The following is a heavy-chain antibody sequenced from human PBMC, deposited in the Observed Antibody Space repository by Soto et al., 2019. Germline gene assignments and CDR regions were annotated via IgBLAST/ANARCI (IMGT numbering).Heavy chain of an antibody. J-gene: IGHJ4*02. Sequence: PGGSLRLSCAASGFTFSSYAMHWVRQAPGKGLEWVAVISYDGSNKYYADSVKGRFTISRDNSKNTLYLQMNSLRAEDTAVYYCAREGANIVVVVAYYFDYWGQGTLVTVSS. CDR3: AREGANIVVVVAYYFDY. V-gene: IGHV3-30-3*01. CDR2: ISYDGSNK. D-gene: IGHD2-15*01. CDR1: GFTFSSYA.